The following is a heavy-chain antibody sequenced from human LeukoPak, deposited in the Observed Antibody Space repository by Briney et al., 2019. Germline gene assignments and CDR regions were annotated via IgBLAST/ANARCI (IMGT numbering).Heavy chain of an antibody. CDR1: GGSFSGYY. CDR3: ARVQAATSLYYYGMDV. D-gene: IGHD2-15*01. J-gene: IGHJ6*02. Sequence: SETLSLTCAVYGGSFSGYYWSWIRQPPGKGLEWIGDINHSGSTNYNPSLKSRVTISVDTSKNQFSLKLSSVTAADTAVYYCARVQAATSLYYYGMDVWGQGTTVTVSS. V-gene: IGHV4-34*01. CDR2: INHSGST.